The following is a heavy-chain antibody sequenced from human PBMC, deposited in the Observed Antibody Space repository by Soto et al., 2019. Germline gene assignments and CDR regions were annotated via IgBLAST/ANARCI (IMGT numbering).Heavy chain of an antibody. J-gene: IGHJ4*02. CDR1: GFTFSSYG. D-gene: IGHD6-19*01. CDR3: ARSSGWYYDY. V-gene: IGHV3-30*03. Sequence: PGGSLRLSCAASGFTFSSYGVHWVRQAPGKGLEWVAVISYDGSNKHYADSVKGRFTISRDNSKNTLDLQMNSLRAEDTAVYYCARSSGWYYDYWGQGTLVTVSS. CDR2: ISYDGSNK.